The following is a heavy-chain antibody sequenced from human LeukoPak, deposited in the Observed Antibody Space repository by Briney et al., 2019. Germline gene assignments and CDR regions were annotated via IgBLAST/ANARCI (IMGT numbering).Heavy chain of an antibody. CDR1: GGSINRHDYY. CDR2: IYYSGST. J-gene: IGHJ4*02. CDR3: ARQYSYGPYFDY. V-gene: IGHV4-30-4*01. Sequence: PSQTLSLTCTVSGGSINRHDYYWSWIRQSPGKGLEWIGYIYYSGSTNYNPSLKSRVTISVDTSKNQFSLKLSSVTAADTAVYYCARQYSYGPYFDYWGQGTLVTVSS. D-gene: IGHD5-18*01.